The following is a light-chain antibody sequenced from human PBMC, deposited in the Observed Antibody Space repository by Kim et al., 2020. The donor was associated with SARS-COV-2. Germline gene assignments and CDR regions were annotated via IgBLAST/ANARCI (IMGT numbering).Light chain of an antibody. CDR2: STS. CDR1: SSNIGSNS. CDR3: AAWDDRLNGVGV. J-gene: IGLJ3*02. Sequence: QAVLTQPPSASGTPGQRVTISCSGSSSNIGSNSVNWYQQLPGTAPKLLIFSTSQRPSGVPDRFSGSKSGTSASLAISGLQSEDEADYYCAAWDDRLNGVGVLGGGTQLTVL. V-gene: IGLV1-44*01.